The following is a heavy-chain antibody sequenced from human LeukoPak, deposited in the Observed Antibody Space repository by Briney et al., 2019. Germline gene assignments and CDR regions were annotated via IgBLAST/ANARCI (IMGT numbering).Heavy chain of an antibody. Sequence: PGGSLRLSCAASGFTFSGSAMHWVLQASGKGLESVGRIRSKANSYATACAASVKGRFTISRDDSKNTAYLQMNSLKTEDTAVYYCTRKASSKTKLFDYWGQGTLVTVSS. CDR1: GFTFSGSA. D-gene: IGHD2-2*01. J-gene: IGHJ4*02. V-gene: IGHV3-73*01. CDR3: TRKASSKTKLFDY. CDR2: IRSKANSYAT.